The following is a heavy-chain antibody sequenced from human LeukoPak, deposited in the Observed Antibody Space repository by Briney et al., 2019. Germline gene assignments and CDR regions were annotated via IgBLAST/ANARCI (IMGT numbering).Heavy chain of an antibody. CDR1: GFTFSSYA. CDR2: ISYDGSNK. V-gene: IGHV3-30*01. CDR3: ARDSTYYYGSGSSGPHYFDC. D-gene: IGHD3-10*01. J-gene: IGHJ4*02. Sequence: GGSLRLSCAASGFTFSSYALHWVRQAPGKGLEWVAVISYDGSNKYFADSVKDRFTISRDNSKNTLYLQMNSLRAEDTAVYYCARDSTYYYGSGSSGPHYFDCWGQGTLVTVSS.